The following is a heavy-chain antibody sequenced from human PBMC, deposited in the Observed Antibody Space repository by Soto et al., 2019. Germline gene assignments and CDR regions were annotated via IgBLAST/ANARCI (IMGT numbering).Heavy chain of an antibody. J-gene: IGHJ4*02. V-gene: IGHV4-39*01. Sequence: PSETLSLTCTVSGGPISVFNHYWDWIRQPPGKGLEWIGTIYYIGTTIYNPSLQSRVTMSVDTSKRQFSLKVSSVNAADTAVYFCARRAPDGTGHYYFDYWGQGARVTVSS. CDR3: ARRAPDGTGHYYFDY. D-gene: IGHD3-9*01. CDR1: GGPISVFNHY. CDR2: IYYIGTT.